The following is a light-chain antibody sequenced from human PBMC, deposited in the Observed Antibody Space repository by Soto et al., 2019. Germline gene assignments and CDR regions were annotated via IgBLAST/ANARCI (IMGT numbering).Light chain of an antibody. V-gene: IGKV3-11*01. CDR1: QSVDTF. CDR2: DTS. Sequence: EIVLTQSPATLSLSPGERATLSCRASQSVDTFLAWYQQKPGRTPRLPIYDTSNRATGIPPRFSGSGSGTDFTLTISRLEPEDFAVYYCQVRTEWPPFMYSFGQGTKLEVK. J-gene: IGKJ2*01. CDR3: QVRTEWPPFMYS.